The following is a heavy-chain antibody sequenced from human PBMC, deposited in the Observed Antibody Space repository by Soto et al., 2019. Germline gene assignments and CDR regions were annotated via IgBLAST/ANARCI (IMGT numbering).Heavy chain of an antibody. CDR3: FRDVGD. CDR1: GNIFTSQY. V-gene: IGHV1-46*03. D-gene: IGHD3-3*01. CDR2: INPSGGRT. J-gene: IGHJ4*02. Sequence: QVQLVQSGAEVKKPGASVKVSCKVSGNIFTSQYMHWVRQAPGQGLEWMAMINPSGGRTSYAQMLQGRVTMTGDTSTSTVHMELSSLRSEDTAVYYCFRDVGDWGQGTLVTVSS.